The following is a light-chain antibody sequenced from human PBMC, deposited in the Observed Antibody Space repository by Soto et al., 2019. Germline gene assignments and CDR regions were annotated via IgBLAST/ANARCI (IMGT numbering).Light chain of an antibody. Sequence: EIVMTQSPATLSVSPGERATLSCRASQSVSSNLAWYQQKPGQAPSLLIYGASTRATGTPDRFSGSGSGTDFTLTISRLEPEDFAVYYCQQYGSSLSFGQGTKVDI. J-gene: IGKJ1*01. CDR2: GAS. V-gene: IGKV3-20*01. CDR3: QQYGSSLS. CDR1: QSVSSN.